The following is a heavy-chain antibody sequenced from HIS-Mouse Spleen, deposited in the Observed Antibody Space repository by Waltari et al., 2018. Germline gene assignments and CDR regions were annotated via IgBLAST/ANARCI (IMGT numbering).Heavy chain of an antibody. CDR2: IDYSGRP. CDR1: GGSISSSSYY. Sequence: QLQLQESGPGLVKPSETLSLTCTVSGGSISSSSYYWGWIRQPPGKGLEWIGSIDYSGRPYSTPSLKSRVTRSGDTSKTQFSLKRSSVTAADTAVYYCARAVAHYYDSSGYYYWYFDLWGRGTLVTVSS. V-gene: IGHV4-39*07. J-gene: IGHJ2*01. D-gene: IGHD3-22*01. CDR3: ARAVAHYYDSSGYYYWYFDL.